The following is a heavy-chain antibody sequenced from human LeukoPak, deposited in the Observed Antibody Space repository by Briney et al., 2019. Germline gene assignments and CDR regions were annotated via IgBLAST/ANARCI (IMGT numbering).Heavy chain of an antibody. D-gene: IGHD1-14*01. J-gene: IGHJ6*03. Sequence: PSETLSLTCAVYGGSFSGYYWSWLRQPPGKGLEWIGEINHSGSTNYNPSLKSRVTISVDTSKNQFSLKLSSVTAADTAVYYCRGSLPHRPLWSYMDVWGKGTTVTVSS. CDR3: RGSLPHRPLWSYMDV. CDR2: INHSGST. CDR1: GGSFSGYY. V-gene: IGHV4-34*01.